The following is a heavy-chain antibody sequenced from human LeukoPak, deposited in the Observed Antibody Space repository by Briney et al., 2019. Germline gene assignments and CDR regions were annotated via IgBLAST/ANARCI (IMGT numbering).Heavy chain of an antibody. CDR2: IRYDGNTK. CDR3: VYYGSGSYWSPRDP. V-gene: IGHV3-30*02. J-gene: IGHJ5*02. Sequence: GGSLRLSCVTSGFIFSHYGMHWVRQAPGEGLEWVAFIRYDGNTKYYADSVQGRFTISRDNSKNTLYLQMSSLRAEDTAVYYCVYYGSGSYWSPRDPWGQGTLVTVSS. D-gene: IGHD3-10*01. CDR1: GFIFSHYG.